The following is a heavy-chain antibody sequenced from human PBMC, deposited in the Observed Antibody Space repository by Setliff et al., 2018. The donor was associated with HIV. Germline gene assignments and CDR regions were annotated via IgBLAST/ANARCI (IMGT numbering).Heavy chain of an antibody. J-gene: IGHJ4*02. D-gene: IGHD6-6*01. CDR2: IFHSGDT. Sequence: PSETLSLTCSVSGVSVGSGDYYWHWIRQHPEEALEWIEYIFHSGDTYYNPSLKSRISMSVDTSKNQFSLELTSLTAADTAVYYCATRPRIAARPFDYWGQGMLVTVSS. V-gene: IGHV4-31*03. CDR1: GVSVGSGDYY. CDR3: ATRPRIAARPFDY.